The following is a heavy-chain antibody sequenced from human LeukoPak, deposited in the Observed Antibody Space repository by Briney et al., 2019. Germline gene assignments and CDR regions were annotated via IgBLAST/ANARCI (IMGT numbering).Heavy chain of an antibody. D-gene: IGHD1-26*01. CDR1: GFTFSDHY. J-gene: IGHJ4*02. CDR3: ARGMGGSFGY. V-gene: IGHV3-72*01. Sequence: PGGSLRLSCAASGFTFSDHYMDWVHQAPGKGLEWVGRTGNRANSYTTEYAASVKGRFTISRDDSKNSLYLQMNSLKTEDTAVYYCARGMGGSFGYWGQGTLVTVSS. CDR2: TGNRANSYTT.